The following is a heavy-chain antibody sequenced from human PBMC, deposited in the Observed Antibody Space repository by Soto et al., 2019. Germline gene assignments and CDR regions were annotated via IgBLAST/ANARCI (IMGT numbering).Heavy chain of an antibody. CDR3: ARDRSVSTGYCVDS. CDR2: IYYSGST. J-gene: IGHJ4*02. Sequence: QVQLQESGPGLVKPSQTLSLTCTVSGGPISSDGYYWSWIRQHLGKGLEWIGYIYYSGSTYYNPPLKSRVTLSVDTSKNQFSLKLSCVTAADTAVYYCARDRSVSTGYCVDSWGQGTLVTVSS. CDR1: GGPISSDGYY. D-gene: IGHD3-22*01. V-gene: IGHV4-31*03.